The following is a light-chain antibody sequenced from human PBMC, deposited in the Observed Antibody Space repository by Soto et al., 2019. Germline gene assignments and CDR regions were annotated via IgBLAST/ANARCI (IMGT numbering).Light chain of an antibody. J-gene: IGLJ1*01. CDR3: CSYAGSYTP. CDR2: DVS. V-gene: IGLV2-11*01. CDR1: SSDVGGYNY. Sequence: QSALTQPRSVSGSPRQSVTISCTGTSSDVGGYNYVSWYQQHPGKAPKLMIYDVSKRPSGVPDRFSGSKSGNTASLTISGLQAEDEADYYCCSYAGSYTPFGTGTKLTVL.